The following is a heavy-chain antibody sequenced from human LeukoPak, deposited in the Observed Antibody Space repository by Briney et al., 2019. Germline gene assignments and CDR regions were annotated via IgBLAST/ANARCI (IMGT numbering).Heavy chain of an antibody. V-gene: IGHV3-13*01. CDR2: VGTAGDT. Sequence: GGSLRLSCTASGFTFSSYNMQWVRQPTGKGLEWVSAVGTAGDTYYPGSVKGRFTISRENAKNSLYLQMNSLRAGDTAVYYCARRGDSRGYYDAFDIWGQGTMVTVSS. CDR3: ARRGDSRGYYDAFDI. D-gene: IGHD3-22*01. J-gene: IGHJ3*02. CDR1: GFTFSSYN.